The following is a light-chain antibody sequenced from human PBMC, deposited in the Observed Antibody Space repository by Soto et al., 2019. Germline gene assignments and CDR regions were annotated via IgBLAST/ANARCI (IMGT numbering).Light chain of an antibody. Sequence: EIVFTQSPGTLSLSPGDRATLSCRASQTVSNHYLAWCQQKPGQAPRVIMYGASRRATGIPDRFSGGGSGTDFTLTSSRLEPEDFAVYFCQQYAGPPTTFGQGTRLEIK. V-gene: IGKV3-20*01. CDR2: GAS. J-gene: IGKJ5*01. CDR1: QTVSNHY. CDR3: QQYAGPPTT.